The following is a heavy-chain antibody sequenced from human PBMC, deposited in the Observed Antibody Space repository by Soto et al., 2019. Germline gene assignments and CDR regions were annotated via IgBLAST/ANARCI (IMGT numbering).Heavy chain of an antibody. Sequence: SETLSLTCAVYGGSFSGYYWSWIRQPPGKGLEWIGEINHSGSTNYNPSLKSRVTISVDTSKNQFSLKLSSVTAADTAVYYCAINGYSSSWYLFGYWGQGTLVTVSS. J-gene: IGHJ4*02. CDR2: INHSGST. CDR1: GGSFSGYY. D-gene: IGHD6-13*01. V-gene: IGHV4-34*01. CDR3: AINGYSSSWYLFGY.